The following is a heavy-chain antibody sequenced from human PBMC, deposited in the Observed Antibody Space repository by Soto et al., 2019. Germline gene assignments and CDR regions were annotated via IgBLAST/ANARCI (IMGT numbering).Heavy chain of an antibody. D-gene: IGHD6-13*01. J-gene: IGHJ5*02. CDR3: AKATAGTTSWFGP. CDR2: ISGSGGST. Sequence: WGSLRLSCAASGFTFISYAIIFFRHSPFKWLEWVSAISGSGGSTYYADSVKGRFTISRDNSKNTLYLQMNSLRAEDTAVYYCAKATAGTTSWFGPWGQGTLVTV. V-gene: IGHV3-23*01. CDR1: GFTFISYA.